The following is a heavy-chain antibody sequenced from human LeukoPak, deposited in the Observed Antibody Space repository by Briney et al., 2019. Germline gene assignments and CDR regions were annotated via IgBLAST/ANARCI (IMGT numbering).Heavy chain of an antibody. CDR3: AREEDRYCSSTSCYTPLASYNMDV. CDR2: IIPIFGTA. D-gene: IGHD2-2*02. V-gene: IGHV1-69*13. J-gene: IGHJ6*03. Sequence: ASVKVSCKASGGTFSSYAISWVRQAPGQGLEWVGGIIPIFGTANYAQKFQGRVTITADESTSTAYMELRSLRSEDTAVYYCAREEDRYCSSTSCYTPLASYNMDVWGKGTTVTVSS. CDR1: GGTFSSYA.